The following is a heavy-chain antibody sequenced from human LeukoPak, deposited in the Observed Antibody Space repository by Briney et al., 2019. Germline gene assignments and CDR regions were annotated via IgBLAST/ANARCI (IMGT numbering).Heavy chain of an antibody. CDR1: GFTFSSYS. J-gene: IGHJ4*02. V-gene: IGHV3-48*01. CDR2: ISSSSRPI. D-gene: IGHD2-21*02. CDR3: ARDRCGGDCYAKDY. Sequence: GGSLRLSCAASGFTFSSYSMNWVRQAPGKGLEWVSYISSSSRPIYYADSVKGRFTISRDNAKNSVYLQMNSLRAEDTAVYYCARDRCGGDCYAKDYWGQGTLVTVSS.